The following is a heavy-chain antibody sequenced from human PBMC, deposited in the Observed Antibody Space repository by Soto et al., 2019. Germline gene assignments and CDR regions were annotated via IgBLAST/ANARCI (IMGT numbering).Heavy chain of an antibody. CDR2: IKQDGSEK. D-gene: IGHD3-10*01. CDR3: ARNLPTYYYGSGSYSPNDY. Sequence: PGGSLRLSCAASGFTFSSYWMSWVRQAPGKGLEWVANIKQDGSEKYYVDSVKGRFTISRDNAKNSLYLQMNSLRAEDTAVYYCARNLPTYYYGSGSYSPNDYWGQGTLVTVSS. CDR1: GFTFSSYW. V-gene: IGHV3-7*01. J-gene: IGHJ4*02.